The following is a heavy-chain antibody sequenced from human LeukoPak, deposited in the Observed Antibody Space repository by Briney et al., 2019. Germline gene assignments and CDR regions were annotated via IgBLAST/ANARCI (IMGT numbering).Heavy chain of an antibody. CDR3: ARRNDYGDYDVVY. Sequence: SVKVSCKASGYTFTSYGISWVRQAPGQGLEWMGRIIPILGIANYAQKFQGRVTITADKSTSTAYMELSSLRSEDTAVYYCARRNDYGDYDVVYWGQGTLVTVSS. D-gene: IGHD4-17*01. CDR2: IIPILGIA. V-gene: IGHV1-69*04. CDR1: GYTFTSYG. J-gene: IGHJ4*02.